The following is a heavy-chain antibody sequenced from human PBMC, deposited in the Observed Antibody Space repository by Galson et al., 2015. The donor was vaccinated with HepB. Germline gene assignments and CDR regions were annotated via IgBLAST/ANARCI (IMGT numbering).Heavy chain of an antibody. CDR3: TRLGDLSGYSSK. CDR2: IRSKASNYAT. D-gene: IGHD6-13*01. Sequence: SLRPSCAASGFTFSGSAIHWVRQTSGKGLEWVGRIRSKASNYATAYTASLKGRFTISRDDSKNTAYLQMNSLKTEDTAVYYCTRLGDLSGYSSKWGQGTLVTVSS. CDR1: GFTFSGSA. V-gene: IGHV3-73*01. J-gene: IGHJ4*02.